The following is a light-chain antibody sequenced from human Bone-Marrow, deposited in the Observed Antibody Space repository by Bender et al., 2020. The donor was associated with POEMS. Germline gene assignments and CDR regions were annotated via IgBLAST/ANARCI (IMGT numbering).Light chain of an antibody. CDR3: CSYAGSFWV. CDR2: AVN. V-gene: IGLV2-11*01. CDR1: SSDVGAFNH. Sequence: QSALTQPRSVSGSPGQSVSISCTGTSSDVGAFNHVSWWYQQDPGKAPKLMIYAVNKRPSGVPDRFSGSKSGNTASLTISGLQAEDEADYYCCSYAGSFWVFGGGTKLTVL. J-gene: IGLJ3*02.